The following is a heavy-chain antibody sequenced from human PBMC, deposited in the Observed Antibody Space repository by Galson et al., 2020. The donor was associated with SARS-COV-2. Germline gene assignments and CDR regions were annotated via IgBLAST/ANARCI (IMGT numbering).Heavy chain of an antibody. CDR1: GFTFSSSA. V-gene: IGHV3-30*04. CDR2: ISYDGTKR. Sequence: QLGESLKISCRASGFTFSSSAMHWVRQAPGKGLEWVAIISYDGTKRYNLDSVKGRFTISRDNSKNTLFLQMDSLTTEDTAVYYCAGETDDYTSSWYDYWGQGPLVTVSS. CDR3: AGETDDYTSSWYDY. J-gene: IGHJ4*02. D-gene: IGHD6-13*01.